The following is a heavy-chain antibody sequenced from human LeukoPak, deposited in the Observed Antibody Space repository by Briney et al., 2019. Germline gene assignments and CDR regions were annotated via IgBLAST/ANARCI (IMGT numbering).Heavy chain of an antibody. Sequence: PGGSLRLSCAASGFTFSTYWMHWLRQAPGKGLVWVSRINDDGSITTYADSVKGRFTISRDNSKNTLYLQMNSLRAEDTAVYYCAKEPICGGGICYSRCFDYWGQGTLVTVSS. J-gene: IGHJ4*02. CDR3: AKEPICGGGICYSRCFDY. CDR1: GFTFSTYW. D-gene: IGHD2-15*01. CDR2: INDDGSIT. V-gene: IGHV3-74*01.